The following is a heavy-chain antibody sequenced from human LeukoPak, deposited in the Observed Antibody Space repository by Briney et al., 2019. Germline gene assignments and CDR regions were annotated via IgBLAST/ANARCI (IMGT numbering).Heavy chain of an antibody. CDR2: FNPDTGDT. CDR1: GYSFIDYT. V-gene: IGHV1-2*02. J-gene: IGHJ4*02. CDR3: VTQSFDF. Sequence: ASVKVSCKTSGYSFIDYTMHWVRQAPGEGLEWLGWFNPDTGDTFSAQRFQSRVTLTWDTARRTAYMEMRNVNVDDTAVFYCVTQSFDFWGQGTLVTVSS. D-gene: IGHD2-15*01.